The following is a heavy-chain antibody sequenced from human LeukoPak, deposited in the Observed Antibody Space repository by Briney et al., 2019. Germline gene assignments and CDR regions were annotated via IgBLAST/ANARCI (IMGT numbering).Heavy chain of an antibody. D-gene: IGHD6-6*01. CDR2: MNPNSGNT. J-gene: IGHJ3*02. V-gene: IGHV1-8*03. CDR1: GYTFTSYD. Sequence: GASVKVSCKASGYTFTSYDINWVRQATGQGLEWMGWMNPNSGNTGYAQKFQGRVTITRNTSISTAYMELSSLRSEDTAVYYCARDPRIAAPGGDAFDIWGQGTMVTVSS. CDR3: ARDPRIAAPGGDAFDI.